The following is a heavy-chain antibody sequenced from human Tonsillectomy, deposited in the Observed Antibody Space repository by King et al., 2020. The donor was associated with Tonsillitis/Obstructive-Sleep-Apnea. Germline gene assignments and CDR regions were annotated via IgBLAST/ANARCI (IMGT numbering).Heavy chain of an antibody. CDR3: AKGLEWLTTSY. D-gene: IGHD3-3*01. J-gene: IGHJ4*02. CDR2: ISYDGSYK. CDR1: GFTFSCYG. Sequence: VQLVESGGGVVQPGRSLRLFCAASGFTFSCYGMHWVRQAPSKGLAWVAGISYDGSYKYFADSVQGRFTISRGNSKNTLYLQMNSLRAEDTAVYYCAKGLEWLTTSYWGQGTLVTVSS. V-gene: IGHV3-30*18.